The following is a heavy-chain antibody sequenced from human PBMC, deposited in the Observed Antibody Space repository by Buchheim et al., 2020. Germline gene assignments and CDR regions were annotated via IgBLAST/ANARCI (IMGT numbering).Heavy chain of an antibody. Sequence: QVQLQQWGAGLLKPSETLSLTCAVYGGSFSGYYWSWIRQPPGKGLEWIGEINHSGSTNYNPSLKSRVTITVDTSKNQFSLKLSAVTAADTAVYYCARAGDTLTGSGQTPSDYWGQGTL. CDR1: GGSFSGYY. V-gene: IGHV4-34*01. D-gene: IGHD3-9*01. CDR2: INHSGST. J-gene: IGHJ4*02. CDR3: ARAGDTLTGSGQTPSDY.